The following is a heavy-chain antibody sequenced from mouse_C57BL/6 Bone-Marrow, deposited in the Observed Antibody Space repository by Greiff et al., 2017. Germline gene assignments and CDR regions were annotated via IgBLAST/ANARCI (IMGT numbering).Heavy chain of an antibody. CDR1: GYTFTGYW. CDR3: ARKDYGSSYWFAY. J-gene: IGHJ3*01. D-gene: IGHD1-1*01. CDR2: ILSGSGST. Sequence: QVQLQQSGAELMKPGASVKLSCKATGYTFTGYWIEWVKQRPGHGLEWIGEILSGSGSTNYNEKFKGKATFTADTSSNTAYMQLSSLTTEDSAIYDCARKDYGSSYWFAYWGQGTLVTVSA. V-gene: IGHV1-9*01.